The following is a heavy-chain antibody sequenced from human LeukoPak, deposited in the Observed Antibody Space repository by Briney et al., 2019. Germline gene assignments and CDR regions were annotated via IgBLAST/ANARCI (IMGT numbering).Heavy chain of an antibody. Sequence: PSETLSLTCTVSGGSIGSYYWSWIRQPPGKGLEWIGYIYYSGSTNYNPSLKSRVTISVDTSKNQFSLKLSSVTAADTAVYYCARDRGIGIAAAAPSTWYYMDVWGKGTTVTVSS. D-gene: IGHD6-13*01. J-gene: IGHJ6*03. CDR3: ARDRGIGIAAAAPSTWYYMDV. V-gene: IGHV4-59*12. CDR1: GGSIGSYY. CDR2: IYYSGST.